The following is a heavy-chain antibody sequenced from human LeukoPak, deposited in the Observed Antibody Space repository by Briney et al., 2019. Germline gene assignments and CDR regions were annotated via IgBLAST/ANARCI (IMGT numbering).Heavy chain of an antibody. CDR3: ARRQFRYGSGSYYRAYYFDY. CDR1: GGSFSGYY. Sequence: SETLSLTCAVYGGSFSGYYWSWIRQPPGKGLEWIGEINHSGSTNYNPSLKSRVAISVDTSKNQFSLKLSSVTAADTAVYYCARRQFRYGSGSYYRAYYFDYWGQGTLVTVSS. CDR2: INHSGST. D-gene: IGHD3-10*01. V-gene: IGHV4-34*01. J-gene: IGHJ4*02.